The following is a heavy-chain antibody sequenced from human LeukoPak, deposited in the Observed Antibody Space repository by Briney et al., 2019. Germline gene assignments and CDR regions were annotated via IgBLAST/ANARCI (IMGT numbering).Heavy chain of an antibody. V-gene: IGHV1-46*02. D-gene: IGHD2-8*01. J-gene: IGHJ4*02. CDR1: GDNYNSYN. Sequence: ASVKVSCKASGDNYNSYNFHWVRQAPGQGLEWMGMITTSSGSATYVQNFQGRVSMTADTSTNTVYLEVSNLKSEDTALYYCVSQWGREPYFDDWGQGTLVTVSP. CDR2: ITTSSGSA. CDR3: VSQWGREPYFDD.